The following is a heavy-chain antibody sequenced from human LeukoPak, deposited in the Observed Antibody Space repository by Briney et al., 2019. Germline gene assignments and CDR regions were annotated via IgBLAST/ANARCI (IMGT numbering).Heavy chain of an antibody. CDR2: ISVSGGST. CDR1: GFTFRNYA. Sequence: PGGSLRLSCAASGFTFRNYAVNWVRQAPGKGLEWVSSISVSGGSTHYADSVKGRFTISRDNSRNTLSLQMNSLRAEDTAVYYCARRDTSGNTYFDYWGQGTLVAVSS. J-gene: IGHJ4*02. CDR3: ARRDTSGNTYFDY. V-gene: IGHV3-23*01. D-gene: IGHD3-22*01.